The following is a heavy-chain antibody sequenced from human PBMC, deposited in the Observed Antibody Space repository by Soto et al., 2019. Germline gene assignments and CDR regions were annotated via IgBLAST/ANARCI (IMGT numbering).Heavy chain of an antibody. CDR1: GYTFTSYG. CDR2: ISAYNGNT. CDR3: ARDRGYELLWSGELMGNWFDP. V-gene: IGHV1-18*01. Sequence: QVQLVQSGAEVKKPGASVKVSCKASGYTFTSYGISWVRQAPGQGLEWMGWISAYNGNTNYAQKLQGRVTMTTDTSTRPAEREQRGLRSDDPAVYYCARDRGYELLWSGELMGNWFDPWGQGTLVTVSS. J-gene: IGHJ5*02. D-gene: IGHD3-10*01.